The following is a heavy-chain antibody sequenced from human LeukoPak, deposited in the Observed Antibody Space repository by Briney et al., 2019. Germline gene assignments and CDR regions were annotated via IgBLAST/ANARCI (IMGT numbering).Heavy chain of an antibody. J-gene: IGHJ5*02. D-gene: IGHD1-26*01. Sequence: KPGDTLSLTCALSGYSNSRGYDRGSPRQPPGEGLDWIGSIYHSGSTYYNPSLNSRVTISVETSKNQFFLKLSSVAAADTAVYYCSEGSPRVGWFDPWGQGTLVTVSS. V-gene: IGHV4-38-2*01. CDR1: GYSNSRGYD. CDR3: SEGSPRVGWFDP. CDR2: IYHSGST.